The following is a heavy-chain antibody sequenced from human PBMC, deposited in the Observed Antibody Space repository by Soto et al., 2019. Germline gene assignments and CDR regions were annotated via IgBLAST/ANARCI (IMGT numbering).Heavy chain of an antibody. D-gene: IGHD6-19*01. J-gene: IGHJ4*03. CDR3: AKDRRPIAVAGASDN. V-gene: IGHV3-9*01. CDR1: GFKFDDFA. CDR2: ISWNGGTV. Sequence: EIQLAESGGGLVQPGRSLRLSCEGSGFKFDDFAMHWVRQTPGKGLEWVSGISWNGGTVAYADSVKGRFTISRDNAKNSLHLQMNSLRAEDTALYYCAKDRRPIAVAGASDNWGQGTMVTVSS.